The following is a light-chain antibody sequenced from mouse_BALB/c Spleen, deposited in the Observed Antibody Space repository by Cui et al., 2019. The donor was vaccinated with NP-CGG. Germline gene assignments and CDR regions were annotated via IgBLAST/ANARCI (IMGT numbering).Light chain of an antibody. CDR3: ALWYSNHWV. V-gene: IGLV1*01. J-gene: IGLJ1*01. Sequence: AAVTPDSAITTSPGETVTLTCRSSTGAVTTSNYANWVQEKPDHLFTGLIGGTNNRAPGVPARFSGSLIGDKAALTITGAQTEDEAIYFCALWYSNHWVFGGGTKLTVL. CDR1: TGAVTTSNY. CDR2: GTN.